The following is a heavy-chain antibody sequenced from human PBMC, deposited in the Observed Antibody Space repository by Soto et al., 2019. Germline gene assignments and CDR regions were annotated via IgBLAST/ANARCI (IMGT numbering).Heavy chain of an antibody. CDR3: ARGLESYDYVWGSYRFPFDY. D-gene: IGHD3-16*02. V-gene: IGHV3-11*01. Sequence: PGGSLRLSCAASGFTFSDYYMSWIRQSPGKGLEWVSYISSSGSTIYYADSVKGRFTISRDNAKNSLYLQMNSLRAEDTAVYYCARGLESYDYVWGSYRFPFDYWGQGTLVTVSS. CDR2: ISSSGSTI. CDR1: GFTFSDYY. J-gene: IGHJ4*02.